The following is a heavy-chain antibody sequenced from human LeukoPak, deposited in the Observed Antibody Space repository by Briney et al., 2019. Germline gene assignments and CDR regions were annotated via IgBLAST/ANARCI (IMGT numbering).Heavy chain of an antibody. CDR3: AKGHGYSYGKDYFDY. J-gene: IGHJ4*02. D-gene: IGHD5-18*01. V-gene: IGHV3-30*02. CDR2: IRYDGSNK. CDR1: GFTFSSYS. Sequence: GGSLRLSCAASGFTFSSYSMNWVRQAPGKGLEWVAFIRYDGSNKYYADSVKGRFTISRDNSKNTLYLQMNSLRAEDTAVYYCAKGHGYSYGKDYFDYWGQGTLVTVSS.